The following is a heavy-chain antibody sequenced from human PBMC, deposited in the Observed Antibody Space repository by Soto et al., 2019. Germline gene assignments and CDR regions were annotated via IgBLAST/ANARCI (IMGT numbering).Heavy chain of an antibody. CDR2: IIPIFGTA. CDR1: GGTFSSYA. CDR3: ARGSSIAVAGDYYGMDV. D-gene: IGHD6-19*01. V-gene: IGHV1-69*01. J-gene: IGHJ6*02. Sequence: QVQLVQSGAEVKKPGSSVKVSCKASGGTFSSYAISWVRQAPGQGLEWMGGIIPIFGTANYAQKFQGRVTITADESTSIAYMELSSLRSEDTAVYYWARGSSIAVAGDYYGMDVWGQGTTVTVSS.